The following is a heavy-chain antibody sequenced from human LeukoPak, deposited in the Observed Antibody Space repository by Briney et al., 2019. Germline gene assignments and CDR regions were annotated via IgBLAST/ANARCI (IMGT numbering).Heavy chain of an antibody. CDR2: IIPIFGTA. J-gene: IGHJ4*02. CDR3: ASVGERPTHDYYDSSGLYY. V-gene: IGHV1-69*01. Sequence: SVKVSCKASGGTFSSYAISWVRQAPGQGLEWMGGIIPIFGTANYAQKFQGRVTITADESTSTAYMELSSLRSEDTAVYYCASVGERPTHDYYDSSGLYYWGQGTLVTVSS. CDR1: GGTFSSYA. D-gene: IGHD3-22*01.